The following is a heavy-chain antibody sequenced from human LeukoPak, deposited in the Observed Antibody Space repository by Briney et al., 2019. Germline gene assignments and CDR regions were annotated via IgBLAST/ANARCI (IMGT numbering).Heavy chain of an antibody. CDR2: ISSSSSYT. CDR3: ARDYGDYVGGNWFDP. CDR1: GFTFSDYY. D-gene: IGHD4-17*01. V-gene: IGHV3-11*06. Sequence: GGSLRLSCAASGFTFSDYYMSWIRQAPGKGLEWVSYISSSSSYTNYADSVKGLFTISRDNAKNSLYLQMNSLRAEDTAVYYCARDYGDYVGGNWFDPWGQGTLVTVSS. J-gene: IGHJ5*02.